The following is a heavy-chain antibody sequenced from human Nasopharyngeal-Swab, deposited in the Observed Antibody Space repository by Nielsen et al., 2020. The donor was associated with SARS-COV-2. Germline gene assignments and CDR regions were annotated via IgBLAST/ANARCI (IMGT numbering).Heavy chain of an antibody. CDR2: ISGSGGGT. V-gene: IGHV3-23*01. Sequence: GESLKISCAASGFTFSSYAMSWVRQAPGKGLEWVSAISGSGGGTYYADSVKGRFTISRDNSKNTLYLQMNSLRAEDTAVYYCAKDTYYDSSGYFLFGYAFDIWGQGTMVTVSS. CDR1: GFTFSSYA. CDR3: AKDTYYDSSGYFLFGYAFDI. D-gene: IGHD3-22*01. J-gene: IGHJ3*02.